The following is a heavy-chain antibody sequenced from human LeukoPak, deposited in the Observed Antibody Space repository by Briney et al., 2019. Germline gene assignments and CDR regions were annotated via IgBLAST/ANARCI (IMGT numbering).Heavy chain of an antibody. CDR2: IYYSGST. CDR3: ARAVEMATMDI. V-gene: IGHV4-59*01. CDR1: GGSISSYY. J-gene: IGHJ3*02. Sequence: SSETLSLTCTVSGGSISSYYCSWIWQPPGEGLGWIGYIYYSGSTNYNPSLKSRVTISVDTSKNQSPLKMSSMTAADTAVYYCARAVEMATMDIWGQGTMVTVSS. D-gene: IGHD5-24*01.